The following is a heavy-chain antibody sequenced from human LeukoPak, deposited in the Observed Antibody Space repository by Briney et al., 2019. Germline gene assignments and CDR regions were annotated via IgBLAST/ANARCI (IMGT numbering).Heavy chain of an antibody. CDR3: AASYEDIVVVVAATPSPFDY. CDR1: GFTFSSYG. J-gene: IGHJ4*02. D-gene: IGHD2-15*01. CDR2: IRYDGSNK. V-gene: IGHV3-30*02. Sequence: GGSLRLSCAASGFTFSSYGMHWVRQAPGKGLEWVAFIRYDGSNKYYADSVKGRFTISRDNSKNTLYLQMNSLRAEDTAVYYCAASYEDIVVVVAATPSPFDYWGQGTLVTVSS.